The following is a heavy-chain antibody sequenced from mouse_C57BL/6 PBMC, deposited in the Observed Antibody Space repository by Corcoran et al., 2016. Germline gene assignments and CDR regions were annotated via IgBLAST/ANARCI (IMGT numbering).Heavy chain of an antibody. CDR3: ARGGSYYAMDY. V-gene: IGHV1-80*01. CDR2: IYPGDGDT. Sequence: QQQQSGAELVKPGASVKISCKASGYAFSSYWMNWVKQRPGKGLEWIGQIYPGDGDTNYNGKFKGKATLTADKSSSTAYMQLSSLTSEDSAVYFCARGGSYYAMDYWGQGTSVTVSS. CDR1: GYAFSSYW. J-gene: IGHJ4*01.